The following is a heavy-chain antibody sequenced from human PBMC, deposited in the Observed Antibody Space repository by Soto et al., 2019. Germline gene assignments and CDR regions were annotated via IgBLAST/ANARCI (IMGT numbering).Heavy chain of an antibody. CDR2: ISGSGGST. CDR3: ANSIPPVYGDLYYYYYYMDV. V-gene: IGHV3-23*01. J-gene: IGHJ6*03. Sequence: EVQLLESGGGLVQPGGSLRLSCAASGFTFSSYAMSWVRQAPGKGLEWVSAISGSGGSTYYADSVKGRFTISRDNSKNTLYLQMNSLRAEDTAVYYCANSIPPVYGDLYYYYYYMDVWGKGTTVTVSS. CDR1: GFTFSSYA. D-gene: IGHD4-17*01.